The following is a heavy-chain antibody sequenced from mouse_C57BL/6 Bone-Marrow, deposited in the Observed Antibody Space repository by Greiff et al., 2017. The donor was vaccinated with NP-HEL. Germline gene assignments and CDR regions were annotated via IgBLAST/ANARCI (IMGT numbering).Heavy chain of an antibody. CDR3: ARFGYLDY. CDR1: GYTFTSYW. CDR2: IYPSDSET. J-gene: IGHJ2*01. Sequence: VQLQQPGAELVRPGSSVKLSCKASGYTFTSYWMDWVKQRPGQGLEWIGNIYPSDSETHYNQKFKDKATLTVDKSSSTAYMQLSSLTSEDSAVYYCARFGYLDYWGQGTTLTVSS. V-gene: IGHV1-61*01.